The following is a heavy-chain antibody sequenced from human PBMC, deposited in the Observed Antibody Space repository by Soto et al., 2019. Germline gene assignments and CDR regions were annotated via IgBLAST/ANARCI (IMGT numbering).Heavy chain of an antibody. CDR2: IKQDGSEK. CDR1: GFTFSSYW. CDR3: ARVDDYIWGSYRYTLPGYFDY. D-gene: IGHD3-16*02. V-gene: IGHV3-7*01. Sequence: LSLTCAASGFTFSSYWMSWVRQAPGKGLEWVANIKQDGSEKYYVDSVKGRFTISRDNAKNSLYLQMNSLRAEDTAVYYCARVDDYIWGSYRYTLPGYFDYWGQGTLVTVSS. J-gene: IGHJ4*02.